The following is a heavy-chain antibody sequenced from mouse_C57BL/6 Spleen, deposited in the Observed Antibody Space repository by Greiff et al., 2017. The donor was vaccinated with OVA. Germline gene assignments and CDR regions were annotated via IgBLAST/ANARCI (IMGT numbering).Heavy chain of an antibody. V-gene: IGHV5-17*01. J-gene: IGHJ1*03. Sequence: EVKLVESGGGLVKPGGSLKLSCAASGFTFSDYGMHWVRQAPEKGLEWVAYISSGSSTIYYADTVKGRFTIARDNAKNTLFLQMTSLRSEDTAMYYCARPSSYRYFDVWGTGTTVTVSS. CDR3: ARPSSYRYFDV. D-gene: IGHD1-1*01. CDR2: ISSGSSTI. CDR1: GFTFSDYG.